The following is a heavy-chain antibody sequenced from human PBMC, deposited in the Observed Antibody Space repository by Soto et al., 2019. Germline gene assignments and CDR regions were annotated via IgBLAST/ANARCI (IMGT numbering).Heavy chain of an antibody. J-gene: IGHJ4*02. V-gene: IGHV3-7*03. Sequence: EVHLVESGGGLVQPGGSLRLSCAASGFTFSNYWMNWVRQAPGKGLEWVANIKRDVSEKYYVDYVKGRFTISRDNAKNSLSLQMNGLRSEDTAVYYCWGAGPGGWGQGTLVTVSS. CDR3: WGAGPGG. D-gene: IGHD3-16*01. CDR1: GFTFSNYW. CDR2: IKRDVSEK.